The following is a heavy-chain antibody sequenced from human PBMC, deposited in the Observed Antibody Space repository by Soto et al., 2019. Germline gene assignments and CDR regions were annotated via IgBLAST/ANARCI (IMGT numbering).Heavy chain of an antibody. CDR2: IGRRSDI. D-gene: IGHD2-21*02. J-gene: IGHJ6*02. CDR3: AREETAWPLAYGLDV. CDR1: GFSFSTYS. V-gene: IGHV3-21*01. Sequence: PVGSLRLSGEASGFSFSTYSMHWVRQAPGKGLEWVSSIGRRSDIYYADSVKGRFTISRDNAKNSVSLQMNSLRDEDTAVYYCAREETAWPLAYGLDVWGQGTTVTVSS.